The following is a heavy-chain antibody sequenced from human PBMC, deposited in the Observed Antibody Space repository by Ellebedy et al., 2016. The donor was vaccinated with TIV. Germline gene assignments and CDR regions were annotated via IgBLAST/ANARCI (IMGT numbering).Heavy chain of an antibody. CDR2: VYFTGST. V-gene: IGHV4-39*01. CDR3: VRQAYDSDDYYPVRFGP. CDR1: GGSITSNNYY. Sequence: SETLSLXXTVSGGSITSNNYYWGWVRQPPGKGLEWVGSVYFTGSTYYSRSLRGRVTLSLQASMSQFSLGLKSVTAADTAVYYCVRQAYDSDDYYPVRFGPWGQGSLVTVSS. D-gene: IGHD4-17*01. J-gene: IGHJ5*02.